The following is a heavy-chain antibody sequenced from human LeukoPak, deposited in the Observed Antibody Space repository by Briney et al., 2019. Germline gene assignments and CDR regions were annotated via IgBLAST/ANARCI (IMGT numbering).Heavy chain of an antibody. CDR2: ISGSGGST. D-gene: IGHD3-22*01. Sequence: GGSLRLSCAASGFTFSSYAMSWVRQAPGKGLEWVSAISGSGGSTYYADSVKGRFTISRDNSKNTLYLQMNSLRAEDTAVYYCAKDSYYDSSGYPHGHYWGQGTLVTVSS. V-gene: IGHV3-23*01. CDR3: AKDSYYDSSGYPHGHY. J-gene: IGHJ4*02. CDR1: GFTFSSYA.